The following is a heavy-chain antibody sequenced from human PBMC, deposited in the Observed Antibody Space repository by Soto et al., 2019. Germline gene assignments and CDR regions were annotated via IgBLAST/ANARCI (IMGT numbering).Heavy chain of an antibody. D-gene: IGHD6-13*01. CDR1: GFTFGDYA. V-gene: IGHV3-49*03. J-gene: IGHJ6*04. Sequence: GGSLRLSCTTSGFTFGDYAMSWSRQAPGKGLEWVGVIRSKAYGGTTDYAASVKGRFTISRDDSKSTAHLQMNSLKSEDTGVYYCTKYTYTSRYAYYGMDVWGNGTTVTVSS. CDR2: IRSKAYGGTT. CDR3: TKYTYTSRYAYYGMDV.